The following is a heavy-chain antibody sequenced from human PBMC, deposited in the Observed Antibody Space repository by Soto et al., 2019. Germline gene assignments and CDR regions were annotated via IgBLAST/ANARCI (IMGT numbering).Heavy chain of an antibody. CDR1: GGSISSSSYY. D-gene: IGHD2-15*01. CDR3: ASHLLGYCSGGSCYLSLTYLPPDNWFDP. V-gene: IGHV4-39*01. CDR2: IYYSGST. Sequence: SETLSLTCTVSGGSISSSSYYWGWIRQPPGKGLEWIGSIYYSGSTYYNPSLKSRVTISVDTSKNQFSLKLSSVTAADTAVYYCASHLLGYCSGGSCYLSLTYLPPDNWFDPWGQGTLVTVSS. J-gene: IGHJ5*02.